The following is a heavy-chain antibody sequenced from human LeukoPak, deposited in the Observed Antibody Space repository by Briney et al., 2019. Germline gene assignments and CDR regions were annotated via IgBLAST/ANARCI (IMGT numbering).Heavy chain of an antibody. CDR1: SVSTTSYY. V-gene: IGHV4-4*07. D-gene: IGHD2-2*01. CDR3: ARDGRGYQLLLGYWFEP. Sequence: PSETLSLTCTLSSVSTTSYYSSWIRPPAGDRLEWSWRIYTSGRTTYNPSLKTRVTLSLDTSKSQVSLKLRSVSAADTAVYYCARDGRGYQLLLGYWFEPWGQETLSPSPQ. CDR2: IYTSGRT. J-gene: IGHJ5*02.